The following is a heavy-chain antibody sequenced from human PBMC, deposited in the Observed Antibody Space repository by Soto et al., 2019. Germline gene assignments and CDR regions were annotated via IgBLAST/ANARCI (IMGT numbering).Heavy chain of an antibody. CDR1: GGSISSGGYS. V-gene: IGHV4-30-2*01. CDR3: ARGQIFDP. CDR2: IYHSGST. J-gene: IGHJ5*02. Sequence: KTSETLSLTCAVSGGSISSGGYSWSWIRQPPGKGLEWIGYIYHSGSTYYNPSLKSRVTISVDRSKNQFSLKLSSVTAADTAVYYCARGQIFDPWGRGTLVTVSS.